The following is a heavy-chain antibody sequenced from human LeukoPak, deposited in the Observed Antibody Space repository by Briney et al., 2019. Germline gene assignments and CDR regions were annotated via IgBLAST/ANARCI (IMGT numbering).Heavy chain of an antibody. Sequence: GKSLRLSCAASGFTFSSYGMHWVRQAPGKGLEWVAFIRYDGSNKYYADSVKGRFTISRDNSKNTLYLQMNSLRAEDTAVYYCAKGRDGYNFAFDIWGQGTMVTVSS. J-gene: IGHJ3*02. CDR3: AKGRDGYNFAFDI. CDR2: IRYDGSNK. V-gene: IGHV3-30*02. CDR1: GFTFSSYG. D-gene: IGHD5-24*01.